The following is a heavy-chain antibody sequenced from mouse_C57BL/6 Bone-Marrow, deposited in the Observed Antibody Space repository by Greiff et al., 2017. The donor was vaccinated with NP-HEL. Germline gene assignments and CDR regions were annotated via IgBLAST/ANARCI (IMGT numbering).Heavy chain of an antibody. CDR2: IHPNSGST. CDR3: ARWGYYYGTYFDY. J-gene: IGHJ2*01. CDR1: GYTFTSYW. Sequence: QVQLQQPGAELVKPGASVKLSCKASGYTFTSYWMHWVKQRPGQGLEWIGMIHPNSGSTNYNEKFKSKANLTVDKSSSTAYMQLSSLTSEDSAVYYCARWGYYYGTYFDYWGQGTTLTVSS. V-gene: IGHV1-64*01. D-gene: IGHD1-1*01.